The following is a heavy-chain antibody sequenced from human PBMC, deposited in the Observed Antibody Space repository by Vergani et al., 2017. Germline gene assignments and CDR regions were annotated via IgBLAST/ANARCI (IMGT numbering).Heavy chain of an antibody. CDR3: ARDSDYDFWSGPNKGAFDI. CDR2: ISSSSSTI. CDR1: GFTFSTYA. D-gene: IGHD3-3*01. V-gene: IGHV3-48*01. Sequence: EVQLLESGGSLKQPGGSVRLSCAASGFTFSTYAMHWVRQAPGKGLEWVSYISSSSSTIYYADSVKGRFTISRDNAKNSLYLQMNSLRAEDTAVYYCARDSDYDFWSGPNKGAFDIWGQGTMVTVSS. J-gene: IGHJ3*02.